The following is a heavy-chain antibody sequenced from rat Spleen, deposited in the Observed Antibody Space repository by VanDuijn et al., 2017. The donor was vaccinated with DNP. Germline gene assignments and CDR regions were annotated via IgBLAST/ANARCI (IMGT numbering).Heavy chain of an antibody. Sequence: EVRLQESGPGLVKPSQSLSLTCSVTDYSITSDYWGWIRKFPGNKMEYIGHISYSGSTNYNPSLKSRVSITRDTSKNHFFLHLNSVTTEDTATYYCARWTRYFDYWGQGVMVTVSS. V-gene: IGHV3-1*01. CDR2: ISYSGST. CDR1: DYSITSDY. CDR3: ARWTRYFDY. J-gene: IGHJ2*01. D-gene: IGHD1-7*01.